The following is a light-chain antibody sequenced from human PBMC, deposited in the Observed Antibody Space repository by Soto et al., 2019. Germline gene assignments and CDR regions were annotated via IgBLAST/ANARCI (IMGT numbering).Light chain of an antibody. CDR1: KLGDKY. CDR2: QDS. J-gene: IGLJ2*01. CDR3: QAWDSSTSVV. V-gene: IGLV3-1*01. Sequence: ELTQPPSVSVSPGQTASITCSGDKLGDKYACWYQQKPGQSPVLVIYQDSKRPSGIPERFSGSNSGNTATLTISGTQAMDEADYYCQAWDSSTSVVFGGGTKLTVL.